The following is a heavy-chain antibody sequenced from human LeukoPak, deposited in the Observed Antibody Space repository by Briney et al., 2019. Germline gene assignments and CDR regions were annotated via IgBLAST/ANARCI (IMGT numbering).Heavy chain of an antibody. J-gene: IGHJ3*02. V-gene: IGHV1-69*04. D-gene: IGHD3-3*02. CDR1: GYTFTSYY. Sequence: SGKVSCKASGYTFTSYYMHWVRQAPGQGLEWMGMIIPMLGIANYAQKVQGRVTITADKSTSTAYMELSSPRSEDTAVYYCARAPEFVSHFGSGYYQNDAFDIWGQGTMVTVSS. CDR3: ARAPEFVSHFGSGYYQNDAFDI. CDR2: IIPMLGIA.